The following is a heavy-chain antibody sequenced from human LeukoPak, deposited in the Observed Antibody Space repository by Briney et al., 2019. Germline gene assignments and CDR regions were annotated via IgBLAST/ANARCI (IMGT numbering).Heavy chain of an antibody. J-gene: IGHJ6*03. CDR3: AHVHQGYSSKYYYYYMDV. Sequence: SGPTLVNPTQTLTLTCTFSGFSLSTSGVGVGWIRQPPGKALEWLALIYWDDDKRYSPSLKSRLTITKDTSKNQVVLTMTNMDPVDTATYYCAHVHQGYSSKYYYYYMDVWGKGTTVTVSS. V-gene: IGHV2-5*02. CDR1: GFSLSTSGVG. D-gene: IGHD5-18*01. CDR2: IYWDDDK.